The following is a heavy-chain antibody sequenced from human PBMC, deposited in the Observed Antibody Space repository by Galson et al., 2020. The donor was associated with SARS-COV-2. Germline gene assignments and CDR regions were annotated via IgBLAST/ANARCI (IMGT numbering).Heavy chain of an antibody. CDR2: IKEDGGEI. V-gene: IGHV3-7*01. Sequence: PGGSLRLSCTASGFIFSSFWMSWVRQAPGKGLEWVANIKEDGGEIYYLDSVKGRFTISRDNAKNSVFLQMDSLRVEDTAVYYCTRGGPFGVYWGQGTLVTVSS. CDR1: GFIFSSFW. J-gene: IGHJ4*02. CDR3: TRGGPFGVY. D-gene: IGHD3-10*01.